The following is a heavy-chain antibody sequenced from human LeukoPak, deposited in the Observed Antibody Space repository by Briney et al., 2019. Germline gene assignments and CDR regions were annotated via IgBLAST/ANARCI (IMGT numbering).Heavy chain of an antibody. J-gene: IGHJ4*02. CDR2: IYSGGST. D-gene: IGHD1-1*01. V-gene: IGHV3-53*01. CDR1: GFTVSSNY. CDR3: VKGGWVHLLDY. Sequence: GGSLRLSCAASGFTVSSNYMSWVRRAPGKGLEWVSVIYSGGSTYYADSVKGRFTISRDNAKSSLYLQMSSLRAEDTAVYYCVKGGWVHLLDYWGQGTLVTVSS.